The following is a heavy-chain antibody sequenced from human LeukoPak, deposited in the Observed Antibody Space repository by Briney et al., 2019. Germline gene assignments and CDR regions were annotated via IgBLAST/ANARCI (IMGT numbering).Heavy chain of an antibody. J-gene: IGHJ4*02. CDR3: ASGDYGDYAGPSGY. V-gene: IGHV3-21*01. D-gene: IGHD4-17*01. Sequence: GGSLRLSCAASGFTFSTYSMNWVRQAPRKGLEWVSSISSSSSYIYYADSVKGRFTISRDNAKNSLYLQMNSLRADDTAVYYCASGDYGDYAGPSGYWGQGTLVTVSS. CDR1: GFTFSTYS. CDR2: ISSSSSYI.